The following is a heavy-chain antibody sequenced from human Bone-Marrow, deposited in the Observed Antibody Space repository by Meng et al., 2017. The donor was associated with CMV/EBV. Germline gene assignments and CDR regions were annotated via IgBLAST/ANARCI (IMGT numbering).Heavy chain of an antibody. V-gene: IGHV3-23*01. CDR3: ARGLAQKYYFDY. CDR2: ISDSGGST. J-gene: IGHJ4*02. Sequence: GESLKISCAASGFTFNSYAMSWVRQAPGKGLEWVSGISDSGGSTYYADSVKGRFTISRDNAKNSLYLQMNSLRAEDTAVYYCARGLAQKYYFDYWGQGTLVTVSS. CDR1: GFTFNSYA.